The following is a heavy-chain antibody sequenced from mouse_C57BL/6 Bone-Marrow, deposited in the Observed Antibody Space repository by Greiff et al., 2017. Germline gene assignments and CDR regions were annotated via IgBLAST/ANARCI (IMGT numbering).Heavy chain of an antibody. D-gene: IGHD1-1*01. CDR1: GYTFTDYY. CDR3: ARPVAPKNYAMDY. V-gene: IGHV1-19*01. J-gene: IGHJ4*01. CDR2: INPYNGGT. Sequence: EVQLQQSGPVLVKPGASVKMSCKASGYTFTDYYMNWVKQSHGKSLEWIGVINPYNGGTSYNQKFKGKATLTVDTSSSTAYMELNSLTSEDSAVYYCARPVAPKNYAMDYWGQGTSVTVAS.